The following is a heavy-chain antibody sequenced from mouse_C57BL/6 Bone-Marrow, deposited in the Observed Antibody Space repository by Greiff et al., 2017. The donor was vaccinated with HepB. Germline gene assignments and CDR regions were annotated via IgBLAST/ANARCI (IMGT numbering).Heavy chain of an antibody. Sequence: QVQLQQPGTELVKPGASVKLSCKASGYTFTSYWMHWVKQRPGQGLEWIGNINPSNGGTNYNEKFKSKATLTVDKSSSTAYMQLSSLTSEDSAVYYCARSDYSNYRYYAMDYWGQGTSVTVSS. D-gene: IGHD2-5*01. CDR2: INPSNGGT. CDR3: ARSDYSNYRYYAMDY. J-gene: IGHJ4*01. V-gene: IGHV1-53*01. CDR1: GYTFTSYW.